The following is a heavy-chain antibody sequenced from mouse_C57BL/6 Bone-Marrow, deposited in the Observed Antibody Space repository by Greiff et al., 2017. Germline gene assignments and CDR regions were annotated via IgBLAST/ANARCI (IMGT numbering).Heavy chain of an antibody. V-gene: IGHV14-2*01. CDR2: IDPEDGET. CDR1: GFNIKDYY. Sequence: EVQLQQSGAELVKPGASVKLSCTASGFNIKDYYMHWVKQRTEQGLEWIGRIDPEDGETKSAPKFPGKATITADTSSNTAYLQLSSLTSEDTAVYYGARSKTAQATYYYAMDYWGQGTSVTVSS. D-gene: IGHD3-2*02. CDR3: ARSKTAQATYYYAMDY. J-gene: IGHJ4*01.